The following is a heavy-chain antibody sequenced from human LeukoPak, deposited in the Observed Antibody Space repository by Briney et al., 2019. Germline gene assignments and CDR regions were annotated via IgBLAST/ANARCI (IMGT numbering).Heavy chain of an antibody. CDR1: EFIFGAYW. V-gene: IGHV3-7*01. CDR3: VRSLERFGTRDY. CDR2: INQAGSEK. Sequence: GGSLRLSCAASEFIFGAYWMTLVRRAPGKGLEWVANINQAGSEKYYMDSVKGRFTISRDNAKKSLFLQMNSLTAEDTGLYYCVRSLERFGTRDYWGQGTLVTVSS. J-gene: IGHJ4*02. D-gene: IGHD3-10*01.